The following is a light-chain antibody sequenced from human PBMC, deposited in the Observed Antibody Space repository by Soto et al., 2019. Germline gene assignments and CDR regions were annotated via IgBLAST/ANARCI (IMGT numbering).Light chain of an antibody. J-gene: IGLJ2*01. V-gene: IGLV2-14*01. Sequence: QSALTQPASVSGSPGQSITISCTGTSSDVGGYNYVSWYQQHPGKAPKLMIYDVSNRPSGVSNRFSGSKSGNTASLTISGLQAEDEADYYCSSYTRGGTPVVFGGGTKLTVL. CDR2: DVS. CDR3: SSYTRGGTPVV. CDR1: SSDVGGYNY.